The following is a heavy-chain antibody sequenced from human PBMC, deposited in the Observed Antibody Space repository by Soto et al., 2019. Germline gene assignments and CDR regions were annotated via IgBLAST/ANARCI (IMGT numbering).Heavy chain of an antibody. CDR3: ARVRRGGRLYYYYGMDV. J-gene: IGHJ6*02. V-gene: IGHV1-69*06. D-gene: IGHD2-15*01. CDR1: GGTFSSYA. CDR2: IIPIFGTA. Sequence: QVQLVQSGAEVKKPGSSVKVSCKASGGTFSSYAISWVRQAPGQGLEWMGGIIPIFGTASYAQKFQGRVTITADKSTSTAYMELSSLRSEDTAVYYCARVRRGGRLYYYYGMDVWGQGTTVTVSS.